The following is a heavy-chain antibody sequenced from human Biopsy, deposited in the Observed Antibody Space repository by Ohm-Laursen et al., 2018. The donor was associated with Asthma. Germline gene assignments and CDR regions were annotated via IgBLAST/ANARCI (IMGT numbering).Heavy chain of an antibody. CDR3: AAGRASLQGESLI. CDR2: IVFASGAT. D-gene: IGHD2/OR15-2a*01. Sequence: ASVKVSCNASGVALSGYTFEWVRQARGLGLEWIAWIVFASGATNYAQNFQDRLTVTRDMSAGSVSMELRGLSSTDTAVYYCAAGRASLQGESLIWGQGTLVSVSS. J-gene: IGHJ4*01. CDR1: GVALSGYT. V-gene: IGHV1-58*01.